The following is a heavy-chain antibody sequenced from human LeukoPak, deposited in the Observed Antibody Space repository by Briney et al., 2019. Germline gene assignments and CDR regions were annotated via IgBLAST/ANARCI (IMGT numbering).Heavy chain of an antibody. J-gene: IGHJ4*02. CDR1: GYTFTSYG. D-gene: IGHD5-12*01. CDR2: ISAYNGNT. CDR3: ARATQQGVRSGYEYPPDY. V-gene: IGHV1-18*01. Sequence: GASVKVSCKASGYTFTSYGISWVRQAPGQGLEWMGWISAYNGNTNYAQKLQGRVTMTTDTSTSTAYMELRSLRSDDTAVYYCARATQQGVRSGYEYPPDYWGQGTLVTVSS.